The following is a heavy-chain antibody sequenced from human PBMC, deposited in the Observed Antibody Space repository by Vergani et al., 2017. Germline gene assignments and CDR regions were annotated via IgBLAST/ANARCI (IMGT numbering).Heavy chain of an antibody. CDR3: AMGNPLFPLNY. D-gene: IGHD2-21*01. V-gene: IGHV3-48*03. J-gene: IGHJ4*02. CDR1: GFTFSSYE. Sequence: EVQLVESGGGLVQPGGSLRLSCAASGFTFSSYEMNWVRQAPGKGLEWVSYISSSGSTIYYADSVKGRFTISRDNAKNSLYLQMNSLRAEDTAVYYCAMGNPLFPLNYWGQGTLVTVS. CDR2: ISSSGSTI.